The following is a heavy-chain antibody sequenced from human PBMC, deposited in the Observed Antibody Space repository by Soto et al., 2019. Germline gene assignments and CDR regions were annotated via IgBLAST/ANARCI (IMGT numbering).Heavy chain of an antibody. Sequence: PSETLSLTCTVSGGSISSYYWSWIRQHPGKGLEWIGYIYYTGTTNYNPSLKSRVTISVDTSKNQFSLKLSSVTAADTAVYYCARHSPYCGGDCYSYDYWGQGTLVTVSS. V-gene: IGHV4-59*01. CDR2: IYYTGTT. CDR3: ARHSPYCGGDCYSYDY. CDR1: GGSISSYY. D-gene: IGHD2-21*02. J-gene: IGHJ4*02.